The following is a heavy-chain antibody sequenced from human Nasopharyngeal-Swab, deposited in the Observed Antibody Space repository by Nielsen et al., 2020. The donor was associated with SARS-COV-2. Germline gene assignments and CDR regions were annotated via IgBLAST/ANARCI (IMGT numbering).Heavy chain of an antibody. CDR3: ARQIYDFWSGYGLAYYYYMDV. Sequence: RQAPGKGLEWIGYIYYSGSTNYNPSLKSRVTISVDTSKNQFSLKLSSVTAADTAVYYCARQIYDFWSGYGLAYYYYMDVWGKGTTVTVSS. CDR2: IYYSGST. J-gene: IGHJ6*03. V-gene: IGHV4-59*08. D-gene: IGHD3-3*01.